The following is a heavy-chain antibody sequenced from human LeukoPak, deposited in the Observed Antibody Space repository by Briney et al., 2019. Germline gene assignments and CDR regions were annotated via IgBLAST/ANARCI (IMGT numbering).Heavy chain of an antibody. D-gene: IGHD5-24*01. V-gene: IGHV1-69*13. CDR3: ARGRWLQLRPYFDY. CDR1: GGTFSSYA. J-gene: IGHJ4*02. CDR2: IIPIFGTA. Sequence: SVKVSCKASGGTFSSYAISWVRQAPGQGLEWMGGIIPIFGTANYAQKFQGRVTITADESMSTAYMELSSLRSEDTAVYYCARGRWLQLRPYFDYWGQGTLVTVSS.